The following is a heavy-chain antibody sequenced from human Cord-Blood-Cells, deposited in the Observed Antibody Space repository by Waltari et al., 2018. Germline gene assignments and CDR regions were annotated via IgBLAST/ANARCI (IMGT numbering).Heavy chain of an antibody. D-gene: IGHD2-2*01. CDR2: IIPIFGTA. CDR3: ARGSGYCSSTSCLEYFQH. J-gene: IGHJ1*01. CDR1: GGTFSSYA. Sequence: QVQLVQSGAEVKKPGSSVKVSCKASGGTFSSYAISWVRQAPGQGLEWMGGIIPIFGTANYAQKFQGRVTITADESTSTAYMELSSLRSEDTAVYYCARGSGYCSSTSCLEYFQHWGQGTLVTVSS. V-gene: IGHV1-69*01.